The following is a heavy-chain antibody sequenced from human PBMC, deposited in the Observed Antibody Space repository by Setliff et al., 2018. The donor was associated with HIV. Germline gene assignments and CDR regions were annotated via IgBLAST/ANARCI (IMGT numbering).Heavy chain of an antibody. CDR1: GFTFNHYA. V-gene: IGHV1-69*05. CDR3: VRVVTIFSTGPHFDP. Sequence: SVTVSCKASGFTFNHYALSWVRQAPGQGPEWMGGIIPMYGVTNYAQKFQGRVTITTDESTSTAYMELSSLRAEDTAVYYCVRVVTIFSTGPHFDPWGQGTLVTVSS. J-gene: IGHJ5*02. D-gene: IGHD3-3*01. CDR2: IIPMYGVT.